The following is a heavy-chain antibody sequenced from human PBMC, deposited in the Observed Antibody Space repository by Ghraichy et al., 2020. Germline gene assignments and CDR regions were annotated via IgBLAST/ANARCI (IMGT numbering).Heavy chain of an antibody. CDR3: ARDAGMGSSATGWFDP. CDR2: VSSNSAYI. V-gene: IGHV3-21*01. J-gene: IGHJ5*02. CDR1: GFTFSRYT. D-gene: IGHD6-25*01. Sequence: GGSLRLSCAASGFTFSRYTMSWVRPAPGKGLEWVSTVSSNSAYIYYADSVKGRFTISRDNAKNSVYLQMSGLRADDTAVYYCARDAGMGSSATGWFDPWGQGTLVTVSS.